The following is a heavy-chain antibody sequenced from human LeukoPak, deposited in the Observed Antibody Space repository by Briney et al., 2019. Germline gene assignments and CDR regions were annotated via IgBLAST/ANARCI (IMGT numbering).Heavy chain of an antibody. CDR3: ARDRQYNWNDVPHYFDY. J-gene: IGHJ4*02. CDR2: ISYDGSNK. Sequence: GGSLRLSCAASGLTFSDYYMSWIRQAPGKGLEWVAVISYDGSNKYYADSVKGRFTISRDNSKNTLYLQMNSLRAEDTAVYYCARDRQYNWNDVPHYFDYWGQGTLVTVSS. V-gene: IGHV3-30*03. D-gene: IGHD1-20*01. CDR1: GLTFSDYY.